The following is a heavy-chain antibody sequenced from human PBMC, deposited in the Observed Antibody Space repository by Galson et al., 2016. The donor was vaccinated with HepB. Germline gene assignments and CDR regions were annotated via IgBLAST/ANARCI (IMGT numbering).Heavy chain of an antibody. CDR2: INPNSGGT. V-gene: IGHV1-2*02. CDR3: ARDRVYYDFWSGWGWLDAFDI. CDR1: GYTFTGYY. Sequence: SVKVSCKASGYTFTGYYMHWVRQAPGQGLEWMGWINPNSGGTNHAQKFQGRVTMTRDPAISTAYMELSRLRADDTAVYYGARDRVYYDFWSGWGWLDAFDIWGQGTMVTVSS. J-gene: IGHJ3*02. D-gene: IGHD3-3*01.